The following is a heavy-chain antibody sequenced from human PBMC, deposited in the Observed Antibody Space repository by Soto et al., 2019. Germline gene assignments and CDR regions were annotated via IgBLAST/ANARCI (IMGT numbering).Heavy chain of an antibody. D-gene: IGHD3-16*01. J-gene: IGHJ4*02. CDR2: TYYRSKWYN. CDR3: EREFPYYESSDSYFDY. CDR1: GDSVSGNSAA. V-gene: IGHV6-1*01. Sequence: SQTLSLTCAISGDSVSGNSAAWNWIRQSPSRGLEWLGRTYYRSKWYNDYSVSVKSRITVTPDTSKDQFSLHLKSVTPEDTAVYYCEREFPYYESSDSYFDYWGQGALVTVSS.